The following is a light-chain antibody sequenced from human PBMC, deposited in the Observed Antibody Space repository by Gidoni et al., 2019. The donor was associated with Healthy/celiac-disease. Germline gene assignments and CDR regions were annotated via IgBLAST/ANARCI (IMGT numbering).Light chain of an antibody. V-gene: IGLV1-40*01. J-gene: IGLJ3*02. Sequence: QSVLTQPPPVSGGPGQRVTISCTGSSSDIGAGYDVHWYQQLPGTAPKLLIYGNSNRPSGVPDRFSGSKSGTSASLAITGLQAEDEADYYCQSYDSSLSTVFGGGTKLTVL. CDR3: QSYDSSLSTV. CDR2: GNS. CDR1: SSDIGAGYD.